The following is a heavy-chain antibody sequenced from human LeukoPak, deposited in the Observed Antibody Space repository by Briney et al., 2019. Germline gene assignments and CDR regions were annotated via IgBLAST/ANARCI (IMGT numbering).Heavy chain of an antibody. D-gene: IGHD3-22*01. CDR2: IYYSGST. CDR1: GGSISSYY. V-gene: IGHV4-59*01. J-gene: IGHJ4*02. CDR3: ARGAHDSSGYYYDY. Sequence: SETLSLTCTVSGGSISSYYWSLIRQPPGKGLEWIGYIYYSGSTNYNPSLKSRVTISVDTSKNQFSLKLSSVTAADTAVYYCARGAHDSSGYYYDYWGQGTLVTVSS.